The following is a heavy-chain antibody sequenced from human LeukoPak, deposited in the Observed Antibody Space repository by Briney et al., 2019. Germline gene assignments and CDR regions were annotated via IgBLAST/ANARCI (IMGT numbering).Heavy chain of an antibody. V-gene: IGHV3-23*01. CDR1: GFTFSSYT. J-gene: IGHJ4*02. CDR3: AKDPMHIVVVTASFDY. Sequence: GGSLRLSCAASGFTFSSYTMNWVRQAPGKGLEWVSAISGSGGSTYYADSVKGRFTISRDNSKNTLYLQMNSLRAEDTAVYYCAKDPMHIVVVTASFDYWGQGTLVTVSS. D-gene: IGHD2-21*02. CDR2: ISGSGGST.